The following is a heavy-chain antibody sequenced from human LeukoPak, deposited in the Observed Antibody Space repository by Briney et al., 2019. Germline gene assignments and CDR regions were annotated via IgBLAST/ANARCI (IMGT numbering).Heavy chain of an antibody. V-gene: IGHV3-21*01. Sequence: GGSLRFSCAASGFTFSSYSMTWVRQAPGKGLEWVSSISSSSSYIYYADSVKGRFTISRDNAKNSLYLQMNSLRAEDTAVYYCARDGDDYYDSSGYYYFDYWGQGTLVTVSS. D-gene: IGHD3-22*01. CDR1: GFTFSSYS. CDR2: ISSSSSYI. CDR3: ARDGDDYYDSSGYYYFDY. J-gene: IGHJ4*02.